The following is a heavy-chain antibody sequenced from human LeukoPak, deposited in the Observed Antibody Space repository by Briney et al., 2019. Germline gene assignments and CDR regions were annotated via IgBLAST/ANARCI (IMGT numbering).Heavy chain of an antibody. CDR2: ISSSGGST. D-gene: IGHD3-22*01. J-gene: IGHJ4*02. V-gene: IGHV3-23*01. Sequence: GGSLRLSCAASGFTFSSYAMSWVRQAPGKGLEWVSAISSSGGSTYYADSVKGRFTISRDNSKNTLYLQMNSLRAEDTAVCYCAKDRRYYYDSSGWYFDYWGQGTLVTVSS. CDR1: GFTFSSYA. CDR3: AKDRRYYYDSSGWYFDY.